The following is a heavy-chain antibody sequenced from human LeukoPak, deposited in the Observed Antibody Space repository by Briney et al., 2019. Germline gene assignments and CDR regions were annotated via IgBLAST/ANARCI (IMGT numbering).Heavy chain of an antibody. Sequence: GVSLRLCCAASGFSFTIYSMNWVRQARGKGLEWVSFISDSGRVTYYADSVKGRFTISRDTATNSLYLQMNSLRAEDTAVYYCGRDRRQIYYGVDVWGQGTTVTVSS. V-gene: IGHV3-48*01. J-gene: IGHJ6*02. CDR2: ISDSGRVT. CDR1: GFSFTIYS. CDR3: GRDRRQIYYGVDV.